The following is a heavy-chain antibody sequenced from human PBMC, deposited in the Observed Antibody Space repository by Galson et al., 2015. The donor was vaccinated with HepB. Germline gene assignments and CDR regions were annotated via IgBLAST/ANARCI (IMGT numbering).Heavy chain of an antibody. CDR2: ISSSSTYK. J-gene: IGHJ4*02. CDR1: GFTFSSYS. V-gene: IGHV3-21*01. Sequence: SLRLSCAASGFTFSSYSMNWVRQAPGKGLEWVSSISSSSTYKYYADSLKGRLTISRDNAKNSLYLQMNSLRAEDTAVYYCARDISQYNSNWDTFDYWGQGTLVTVSS. D-gene: IGHD6-13*01. CDR3: ARDISQYNSNWDTFDY.